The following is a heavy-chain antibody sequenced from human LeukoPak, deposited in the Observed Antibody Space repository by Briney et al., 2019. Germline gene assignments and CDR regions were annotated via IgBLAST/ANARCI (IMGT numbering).Heavy chain of an antibody. CDR3: AREGPSFWSGPDYGMDV. Sequence: PSETLSLTCTVSGGSVSSVSYYWSWIRQPPGKGLEWIGYIYYSGSTNYNPSLKSRVTISVDTSKNQFSLKLSSVTAADTAVYYCAREGPSFWSGPDYGMDVWGQGTTVTVSS. V-gene: IGHV4-61*01. J-gene: IGHJ6*02. D-gene: IGHD3-3*01. CDR1: GGSVSSVSYY. CDR2: IYYSGST.